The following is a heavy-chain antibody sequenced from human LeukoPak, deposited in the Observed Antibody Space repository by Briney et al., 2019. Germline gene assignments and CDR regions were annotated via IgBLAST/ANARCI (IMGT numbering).Heavy chain of an antibody. V-gene: IGHV1-2*02. D-gene: IGHD3-9*01. Sequence: GASVKVSCKASGYTLTGYYMHWVRQAPGQGLEWMGWINPNSGGTNYAQKFQGRVTMTRDTSISTAYMELSRLRSDDTAVYYCARVRNYDILTGYYGAFDIWGQGAMVTVSS. CDR2: INPNSGGT. CDR1: GYTLTGYY. J-gene: IGHJ3*02. CDR3: ARVRNYDILTGYYGAFDI.